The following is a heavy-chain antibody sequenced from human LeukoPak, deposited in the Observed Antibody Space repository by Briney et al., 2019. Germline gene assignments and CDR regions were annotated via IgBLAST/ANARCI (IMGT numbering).Heavy chain of an antibody. Sequence: PGGSLRLSCAASGFTFSSYEMNWVRQAPGKGLEWVSYISSSGSTIYYADSVKGRFTISRDSSKNTLYLQMHSLRAEDTAVYYCAARPGEVAVPYDYWGQGTLVTVSS. J-gene: IGHJ4*02. V-gene: IGHV3-48*03. D-gene: IGHD2-15*01. CDR2: ISSSGSTI. CDR3: AARPGEVAVPYDY. CDR1: GFTFSSYE.